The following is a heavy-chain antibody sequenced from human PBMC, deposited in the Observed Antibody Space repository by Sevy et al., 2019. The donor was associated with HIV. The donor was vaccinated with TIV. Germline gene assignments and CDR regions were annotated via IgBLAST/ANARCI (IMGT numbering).Heavy chain of an antibody. CDR2: IGTAGDT. Sequence: GGSLRLSCAASGFTFSSYDMHWVRQATGKGLEWVSAIGTAGDTYYPGSVKGRFTISRENAKNSLYLQMNSLRAGDTAVYYCAREFDSSGYYDYWGQRTLVTVSS. CDR1: GFTFSSYD. D-gene: IGHD3-22*01. J-gene: IGHJ4*02. V-gene: IGHV3-13*01. CDR3: AREFDSSGYYDY.